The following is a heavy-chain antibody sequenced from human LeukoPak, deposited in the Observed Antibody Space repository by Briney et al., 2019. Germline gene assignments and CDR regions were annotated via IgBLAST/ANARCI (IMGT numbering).Heavy chain of an antibody. CDR1: GFTFGDYA. CDR2: IRSKAYGGTT. V-gene: IGHV3-49*04. J-gene: IGHJ4*02. CDR3: TRHRYYGGWVTFDY. Sequence: PGRSLRLSCTASGFTFGDYAMSWVRQAPGKGLEWVGFIRSKAYGGTTEYAASVKGRFTISRDDSKSIAYLQMNSLKTEDTAVYYCTRHRYYGGWVTFDYWGQGTLVTVSS. D-gene: IGHD3-22*01.